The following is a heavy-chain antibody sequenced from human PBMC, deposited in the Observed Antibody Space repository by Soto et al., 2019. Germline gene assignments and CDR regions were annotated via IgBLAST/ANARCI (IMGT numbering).Heavy chain of an antibody. Sequence: QVQLQESGPGLVKPSGTLSLTCAVSGASISNLNWWSWVRQPPGKGLEWIGKIYHSGSTNYNPSLKSRVSISVDKSKNQFPLNLRSVTAADTAVYYCAKNSGTGWLVDWGQGTLVTVS. CDR1: GASISNLNW. CDR3: AKNSGTGWLVD. J-gene: IGHJ4*02. CDR2: IYHSGST. V-gene: IGHV4-4*02. D-gene: IGHD1-1*01.